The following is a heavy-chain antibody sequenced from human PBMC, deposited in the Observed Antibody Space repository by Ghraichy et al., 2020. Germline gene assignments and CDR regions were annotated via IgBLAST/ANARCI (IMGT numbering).Heavy chain of an antibody. CDR3: AREVDDSSAGWFDP. J-gene: IGHJ5*02. CDR1: GGSISSGGYS. CDR2: IYHSGST. V-gene: IGHV4-30-2*01. Sequence: SETLSLTCAVSGGSISSGGYSWSWIRQPPGKGLEWIGYIYHSGSTYYNPSLKSRVTISVYRSKNQFSLKLSSVTAADTAVYYCAREVDDSSAGWFDPWGQGTLVTVSS. D-gene: IGHD3-22*01.